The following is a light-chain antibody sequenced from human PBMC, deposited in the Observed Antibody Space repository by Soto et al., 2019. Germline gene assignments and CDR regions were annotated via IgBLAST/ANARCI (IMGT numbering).Light chain of an antibody. V-gene: IGKV3-15*01. Sequence: EIVLTQSPGTLSLSPGERATLSCRASQSFSSNLAWYHQKPGQAPRPLIYGASTRATGIPARFSGSGSGTEFTLTISSLQSEDFAVYYCQQYNNWITFGQGTRLEIK. CDR2: GAS. CDR3: QQYNNWIT. CDR1: QSFSSN. J-gene: IGKJ5*01.